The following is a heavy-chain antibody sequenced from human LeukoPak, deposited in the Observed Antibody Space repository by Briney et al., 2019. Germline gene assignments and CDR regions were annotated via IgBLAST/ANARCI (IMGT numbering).Heavy chain of an antibody. CDR2: INTNTGNP. V-gene: IGHV7-4-1*02. CDR3: AREIWFGDLFGASDI. CDR1: GYTFTSYA. J-gene: IGHJ3*02. Sequence: ASVKVSCKASGYTFTSYAMKWVRQAPGQGLEWMGWINTNTGNPTYAQGFTGRFVFSLDTSVSTAYLQISSLKAEDTAVYYCAREIWFGDLFGASDIWGQGTMVTVSS. D-gene: IGHD3-10*01.